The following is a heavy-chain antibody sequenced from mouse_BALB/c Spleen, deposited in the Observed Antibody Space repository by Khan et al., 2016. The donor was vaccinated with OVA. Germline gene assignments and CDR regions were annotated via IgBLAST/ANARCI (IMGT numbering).Heavy chain of an antibody. D-gene: IGHD2-10*01. J-gene: IGHJ4*01. V-gene: IGHV2-6-1*01. Sequence: QVQLKQSGPGLVAPSQSLSITCTISGFSLTNYGVHWVRQPPGKGLEWLGVIWSDGSTTYNSALKSRLSISKDNSKSQVFLKMNGLQTDDTAMYYCARQPYYHYYIMDYWGQGTSVTVSS. CDR3: ARQPYYHYYIMDY. CDR1: GFSLTNYG. CDR2: IWSDGST.